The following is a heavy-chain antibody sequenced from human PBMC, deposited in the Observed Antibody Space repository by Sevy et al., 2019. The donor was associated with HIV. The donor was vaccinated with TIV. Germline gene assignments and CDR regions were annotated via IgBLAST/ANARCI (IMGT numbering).Heavy chain of an antibody. CDR3: ARVGYCSGGSCFTGGNWFDP. CDR1: GGTFSSYA. J-gene: IGHJ5*02. Sequence: ASVKVYCKASGGTFSSYAISWVRQAPGQGLEWMGGIIPIFGTANYAQKFQGRVTITADESTSTAYMELSSLRSEDTAVYYCARVGYCSGGSCFTGGNWFDPWGQGTLVTVSS. V-gene: IGHV1-69*13. CDR2: IIPIFGTA. D-gene: IGHD2-15*01.